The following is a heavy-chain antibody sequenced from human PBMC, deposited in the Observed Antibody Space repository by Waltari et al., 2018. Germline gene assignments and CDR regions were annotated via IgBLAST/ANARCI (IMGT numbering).Heavy chain of an antibody. Sequence: EVQLVESGGGLVKPGGSLRLSCAASGFTFSSYSMNWVRQAPGKGLEWVSSISSSSSYIYYADSVKGRFTISRDNAKNSLYLQMNSLRAEDTAVYYCARVYVGATSLYYWGQGTLVTVSS. CDR3: ARVYVGATSLYY. CDR1: GFTFSSYS. J-gene: IGHJ4*02. CDR2: ISSSSSYI. D-gene: IGHD1-26*01. V-gene: IGHV3-21*01.